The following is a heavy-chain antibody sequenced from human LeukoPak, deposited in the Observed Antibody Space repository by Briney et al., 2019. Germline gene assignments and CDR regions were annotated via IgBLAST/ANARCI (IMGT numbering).Heavy chain of an antibody. Sequence: PSETLSLTCTVSGGSISSSSYYWGWIRQPPGQGLEWIGSIYYSGSTYYNPSLKSRVTISVDTSKNQFSLKLSSVTAADTAVYYCARLGSSGRTNYFDYWGQGTLVTVSS. D-gene: IGHD6-19*01. J-gene: IGHJ4*02. V-gene: IGHV4-39*01. CDR3: ARLGSSGRTNYFDY. CDR2: IYYSGST. CDR1: GGSISSSSYY.